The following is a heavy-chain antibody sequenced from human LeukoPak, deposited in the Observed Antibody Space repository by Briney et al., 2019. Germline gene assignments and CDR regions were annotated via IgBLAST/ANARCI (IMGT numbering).Heavy chain of an antibody. CDR1: GGSFSGYY. D-gene: IGHD3-10*01. CDR3: ARRVGRWFGERAYYYNYMDV. Sequence: SETLSLTCAVYGGSFSGYYWSWIRQPPGKGLEWIGEINHSGSTNYNPSLKSRVTISVDTSKNQFSLKLSSVTAADTAVYYCARRVGRWFGERAYYYNYMDVWGKGTTVTISS. J-gene: IGHJ6*03. V-gene: IGHV4-34*01. CDR2: INHSGST.